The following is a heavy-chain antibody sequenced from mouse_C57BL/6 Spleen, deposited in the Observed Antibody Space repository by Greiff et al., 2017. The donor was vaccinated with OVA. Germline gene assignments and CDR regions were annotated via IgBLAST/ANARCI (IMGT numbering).Heavy chain of an antibody. D-gene: IGHD2-4*01. Sequence: EVQLQESGPGMVKPSQSLSLTCTVTGYSITSCYVWHWIRHFPGNKLEWMGYISYSGSTNYNPTLNSRISITHDTSKNHFFLKLKSVTTEDTATYYCARGYDYDVPYAMDYWGQGTSVTVSS. J-gene: IGHJ4*01. CDR2: ISYSGST. CDR3: ARGYDYDVPYAMDY. CDR1: GYSITSCYV. V-gene: IGHV3-1*01.